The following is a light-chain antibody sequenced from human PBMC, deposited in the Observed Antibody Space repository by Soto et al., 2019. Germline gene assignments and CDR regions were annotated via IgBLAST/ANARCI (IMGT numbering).Light chain of an antibody. CDR3: QHRRNWPT. V-gene: IGKV3-11*01. CDR2: DAS. CDR1: QSLNSY. Sequence: EIVLTQSPATLSLSPGESATLSCRSSQSLNSYLAWYQQKPGQAPRLLIYDASKRVTGIPARFSGSGSGTDFTLTISNLEPEDFAVYYCQHRRNWPTFGQGTRLEIK. J-gene: IGKJ5*01.